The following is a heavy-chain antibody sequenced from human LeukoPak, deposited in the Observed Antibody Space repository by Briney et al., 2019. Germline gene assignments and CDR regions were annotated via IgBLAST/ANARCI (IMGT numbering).Heavy chain of an antibody. CDR1: GFTFSSYG. CDR3: EKDEVGAFDY. V-gene: IGHV3-30*18. CDR2: ISYDGSNK. Sequence: GGSLRLSCAASGFTFSSYGMHWVRQAPGKGLEWVAVISYDGSNKYYADSVKGRFTISRDNSKNTLYLQMNSLRAEDTAVYYCEKDEVGAFDYWGQGTLVTVSS. D-gene: IGHD1-26*01. J-gene: IGHJ4*02.